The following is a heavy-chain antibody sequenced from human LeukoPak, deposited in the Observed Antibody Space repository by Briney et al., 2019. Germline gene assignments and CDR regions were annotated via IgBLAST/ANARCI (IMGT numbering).Heavy chain of an antibody. Sequence: PGGSLRLSCAASGFTFDDYAMHWVRQAPGKGLEWVSLISWEGQTTYYAGSVRGRFTVSRDNSKNSLFLGMKSLTTDDTAFYYCTRDTDFGSPTNYFDHWGQGTLVSVSS. CDR1: GFTFDDYA. J-gene: IGHJ4*02. V-gene: IGHV3-43*01. CDR3: TRDTDFGSPTNYFDH. D-gene: IGHD3-10*01. CDR2: ISWEGQTT.